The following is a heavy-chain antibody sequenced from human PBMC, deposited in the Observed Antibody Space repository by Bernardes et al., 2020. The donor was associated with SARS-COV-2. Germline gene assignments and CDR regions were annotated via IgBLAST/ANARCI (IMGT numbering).Heavy chain of an antibody. CDR1: GGSFSGYY. V-gene: IGHV4-34*01. Sequence: SETLSLTCAVYGGSFSGYYWSWIRQPPGKGLEWIGEINHSGSTNYNPSLKSRVTISVDTSKNQFSLKLSSVTAADTAVYYCARGTTVTTFYYYYYGMDVWGQGTTVTVSS. D-gene: IGHD4-17*01. CDR2: INHSGST. J-gene: IGHJ6*02. CDR3: ARGTTVTTFYYYYYGMDV.